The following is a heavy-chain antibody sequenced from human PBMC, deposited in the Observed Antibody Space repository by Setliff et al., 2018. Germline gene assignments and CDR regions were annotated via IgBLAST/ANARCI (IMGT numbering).Heavy chain of an antibody. CDR2: MNPNSGNT. J-gene: IGHJ4*02. CDR3: ARGWRTVVVVAATIFDY. CDR1: GYTFTSYD. D-gene: IGHD2-15*01. V-gene: IGHV1-8*01. Sequence: ASVKVSCKASGYTFTSYDINWVRQATGQGLEWMGWMNPNSGNTGYAQKFQGRVTMTRNTSISTAYMELSSLRSEDTAVYYCARGWRTVVVVAATIFDYWGQGTLVTVSS.